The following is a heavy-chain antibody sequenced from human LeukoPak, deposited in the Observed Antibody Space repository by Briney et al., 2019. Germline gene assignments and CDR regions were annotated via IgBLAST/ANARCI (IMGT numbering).Heavy chain of an antibody. J-gene: IGHJ4*02. V-gene: IGHV3-53*01. CDR2: IYSGGST. CDR3: ARDEVYYDSSGYYYGYFDY. D-gene: IGHD3-22*01. Sequence: GGSLRLSCAASGFTVSSNYMSWVRQAPGKGLEWVSVIYSGGSTYYADSVTGRFTISRDNSKNTLYLQMNSLRAEDTAVYYCARDEVYYDSSGYYYGYFDYWGQGTLVTVSS. CDR1: GFTVSSNY.